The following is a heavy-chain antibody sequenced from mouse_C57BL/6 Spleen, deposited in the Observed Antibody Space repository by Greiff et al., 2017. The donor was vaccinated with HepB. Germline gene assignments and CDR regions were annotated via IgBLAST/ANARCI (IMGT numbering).Heavy chain of an antibody. CDR3: ARWGYDYDGFAY. Sequence: QVQLKQPGAELVRPGSSVKLSCKASGYTFTSYWMHWVKQRPIQGLEWIGNIDPSDSETHYNQKFKDKATLTVDKSSSTAYMQLSSLTSEDSAVYYCARWGYDYDGFAYWGQGTLVTVSA. D-gene: IGHD2-4*01. V-gene: IGHV1-52*01. CDR2: IDPSDSET. J-gene: IGHJ3*01. CDR1: GYTFTSYW.